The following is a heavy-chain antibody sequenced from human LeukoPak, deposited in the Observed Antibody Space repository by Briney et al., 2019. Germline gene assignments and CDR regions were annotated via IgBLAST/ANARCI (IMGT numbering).Heavy chain of an antibody. Sequence: PGGSLRLSCAASGFIFTNYFMSWVRQAPGKGLEWVASIKHDGSEKYYVDSVRGRFTISRDNTMNSLYLQMSSLRAEDTAVYYCATNRGWRTMVYYLYNFEYWGQGPLVTFSS. CDR2: IKHDGSEK. D-gene: IGHD3-10*01. V-gene: IGHV3-7*01. J-gene: IGHJ4*02. CDR3: ATNRGWRTMVYYLYNFEY. CDR1: GFIFTNYF.